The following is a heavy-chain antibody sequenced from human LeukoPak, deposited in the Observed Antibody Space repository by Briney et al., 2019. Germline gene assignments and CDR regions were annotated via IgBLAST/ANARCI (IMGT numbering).Heavy chain of an antibody. CDR3: ARDPYSGGYGAYYYYYMDV. J-gene: IGHJ6*03. CDR2: ITTSSTYM. CDR1: GFTFSAYN. Sequence: PGGSLRLSCAASGFTFSAYNMNWVRRAPGKGLEWVSSITTSSTYMFYADSVRGRFTISRDNAENSLYLQMNSLRDEDTAVYYCARDPYSGGYGAYYYYYMDVWGKGTTVTVSS. D-gene: IGHD6-19*01. V-gene: IGHV3-21*01.